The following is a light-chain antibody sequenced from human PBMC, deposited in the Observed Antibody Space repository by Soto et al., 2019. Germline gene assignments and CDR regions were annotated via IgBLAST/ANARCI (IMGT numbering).Light chain of an antibody. CDR2: GAS. Sequence: EIVLTQSPGTLSLSPGERATLSCRASQSVSTNNLAWYQQRPGQAPRLLVYGASSRATGIPDRFGGSGSGTDFSLTISRLEPEDFAVYYCQHYDSSQWTFGQGTRVEIK. CDR1: QSVSTNN. CDR3: QHYDSSQWT. V-gene: IGKV3-20*01. J-gene: IGKJ1*01.